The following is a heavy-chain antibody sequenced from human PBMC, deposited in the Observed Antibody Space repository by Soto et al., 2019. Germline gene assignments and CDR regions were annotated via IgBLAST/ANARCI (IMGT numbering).Heavy chain of an antibody. V-gene: IGHV1-46*03. CDR2: INPSGGST. J-gene: IGHJ6*02. CDR1: GYTFTSYY. CDR3: ARENSSWYVNYYYYGMDV. Sequence: ASVKVSCKASGYTFTSYYMHWVRQAPGQGLEWMGIINPSGGSTSYAQKFQGRVTMTRDTSTSTVYMELSSLRSEDTAVYYCARENSSWYVNYYYYGMDVWGQGTTVTVS. D-gene: IGHD6-13*01.